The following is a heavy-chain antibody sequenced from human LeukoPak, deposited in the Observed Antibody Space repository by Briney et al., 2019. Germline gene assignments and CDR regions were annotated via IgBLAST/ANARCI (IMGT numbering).Heavy chain of an antibody. CDR1: GGSIRSYY. Sequence: PSETLSLTCTVSGGSIRSYYWSWIRQPPEKGLEWIGYIHYSGSTNYNASLKSRVTISVDTSKNQFSLRLSSVTAADTAVYYCARHDTDDSSGYVLDFWGLGTLVTVSS. CDR2: IHYSGST. J-gene: IGHJ4*02. CDR3: ARHDTDDSSGYVLDF. D-gene: IGHD3-22*01. V-gene: IGHV4-59*08.